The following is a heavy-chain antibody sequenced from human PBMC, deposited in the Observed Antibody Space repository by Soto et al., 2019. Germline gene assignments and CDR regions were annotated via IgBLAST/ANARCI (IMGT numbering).Heavy chain of an antibody. V-gene: IGHV4-59*11. D-gene: IGHD3-16*01. CDR2: ISYSGST. J-gene: IGHJ4*02. CDR1: GGSMSSHY. Sequence: KTSETLSLTCTVSGGSMSSHYWTWLRQPPGKGLEWIGYISYSGSTYYNPSLKSRVTISADTSRNQFSLKLSSVIAADTAVYYCARADPDASVGCWGQGTLVTVSS. CDR3: ARADPDASVGC.